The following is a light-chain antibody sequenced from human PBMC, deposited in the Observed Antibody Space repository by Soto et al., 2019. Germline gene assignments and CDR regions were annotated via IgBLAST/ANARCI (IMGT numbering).Light chain of an antibody. J-gene: IGKJ4*01. V-gene: IGKV1-12*01. CDR2: AAP. CDR1: QNIFSW. CDR3: QQASTYPLT. Sequence: DIQMTQSPSSVSASVGDSVTITCRASQNIFSWLAWYQHKPGKAPNLLISAAPTLQSGVPSRFSGSGSGTDFTLTISSLQPEDVATYYCQQASTYPLTFGGGTKVEIK.